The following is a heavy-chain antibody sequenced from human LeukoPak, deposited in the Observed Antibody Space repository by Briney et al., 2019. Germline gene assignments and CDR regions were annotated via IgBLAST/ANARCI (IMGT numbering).Heavy chain of an antibody. CDR3: ARHGNGYKI. V-gene: IGHV4-38-2*02. D-gene: IGHD5-24*01. CDR1: GYSISSGYY. Sequence: PSETLSLTCTVSGYSISSGYYWGWIRQPPGKGLEWIGSIYHSGSTYYNPSLKSRVTISVDTSKNQFSLKLSSVTAADTAVYYCARHGNGYKIWGQGTLVTVSS. J-gene: IGHJ4*02. CDR2: IYHSGST.